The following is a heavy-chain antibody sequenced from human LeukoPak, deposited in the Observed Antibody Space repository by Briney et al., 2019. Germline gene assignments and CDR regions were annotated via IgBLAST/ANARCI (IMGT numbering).Heavy chain of an antibody. CDR2: IKPFFRTT. CDR3: ARALRDFGWLPYPGDY. Sequence: SVKVSCKTSGGTFSNNAISWVRQAPGQGLEWMGGIKPFFRTTYYAQKFQGRVTITADESTSTVYMDLSSLRSEDTAVYYCARALRDFGWLPYPGDYWGQGTLVTVSS. D-gene: IGHD3-9*01. V-gene: IGHV1-69*13. CDR1: GGTFSNNA. J-gene: IGHJ4*02.